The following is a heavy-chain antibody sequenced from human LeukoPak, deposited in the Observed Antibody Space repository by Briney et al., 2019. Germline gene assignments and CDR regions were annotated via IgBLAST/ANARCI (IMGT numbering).Heavy chain of an antibody. CDR3: ARVGIAARRIWGDP. CDR1: GGSFSGYY. CDR2: INHSGST. D-gene: IGHD6-6*01. J-gene: IGHJ5*02. V-gene: IGHV4-34*01. Sequence: SETLSLTCAVYGGSFSGYYWSWIRQPPGKGLEWIGEINHSGSTNYNPSLKSRVTISVDTPKNQFSLKLSSVTAADTAVYYCARVGIAARRIWGDPWGQGTLVTVSS.